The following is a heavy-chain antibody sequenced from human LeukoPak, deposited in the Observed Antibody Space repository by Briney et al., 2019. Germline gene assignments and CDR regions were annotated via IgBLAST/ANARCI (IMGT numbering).Heavy chain of an antibody. J-gene: IGHJ3*01. V-gene: IGHV3-30*18. CDR1: GFTFSSYG. CDR2: ISYDGSNK. Sequence: GGSLRLSCAASGFTFSSYGMHWVRQAPGKGLEWVAVISYDGSNKYYADSVKGRFTISRDNSKNTLYLQMNSLRAEDTAVYYCAKESSGWYGEDWGQGTMVTVSS. CDR3: AKESSGWYGED. D-gene: IGHD6-19*01.